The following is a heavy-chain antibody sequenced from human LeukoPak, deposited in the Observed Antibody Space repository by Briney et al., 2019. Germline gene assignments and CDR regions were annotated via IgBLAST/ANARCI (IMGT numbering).Heavy chain of an antibody. J-gene: IGHJ4*02. CDR2: ISYNSDSV. CDR3: AKPTKKIGGWYFFDY. CDR1: GFTFDDYA. V-gene: IGHV3-9*01. Sequence: GGSLRLSCAASGFTFDDYAMHWVRQGPGKGLEWVSGISYNSDSVGYADSVKGRFTISRDNARNSLYLQMNSLRPEDTALYYCAKPTKKIGGWYFFDYWGQGTPVTVSS. D-gene: IGHD6-19*01.